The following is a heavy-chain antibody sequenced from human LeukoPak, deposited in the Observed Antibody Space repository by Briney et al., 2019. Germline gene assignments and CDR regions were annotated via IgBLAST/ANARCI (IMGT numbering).Heavy chain of an antibody. V-gene: IGHV3-48*01. Sequence: PGGSLRLSCAASGFTFSTYSMNWVPQSPGKGLEWVSYISSSSSTIYYADSVKGRFTISRDNAKNSLYLQRNSLRAEDTAVYYCAREGAAARSYYYYGMDVWGQGTTVTVSS. D-gene: IGHD6-13*01. CDR3: AREGAAARSYYYYGMDV. CDR1: GFTFSTYS. CDR2: ISSSSSTI. J-gene: IGHJ6*02.